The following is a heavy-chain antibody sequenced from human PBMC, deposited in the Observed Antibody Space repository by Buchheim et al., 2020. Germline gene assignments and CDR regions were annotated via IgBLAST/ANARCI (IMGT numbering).Heavy chain of an antibody. Sequence: EVQLVESGGGLVKPGGSLRLSCAASGFTFSSYSMNWVRQAPGKGLEWVSSISSSSSYIYYADSVKGRFTISRDNAKNSLYLQMNSLRAEDTAVYYCARDLGIVVVPAAMGLTFDYWGQGT. CDR2: ISSSSSYI. V-gene: IGHV3-21*01. J-gene: IGHJ4*02. CDR1: GFTFSSYS. CDR3: ARDLGIVVVPAAMGLTFDY. D-gene: IGHD2-2*01.